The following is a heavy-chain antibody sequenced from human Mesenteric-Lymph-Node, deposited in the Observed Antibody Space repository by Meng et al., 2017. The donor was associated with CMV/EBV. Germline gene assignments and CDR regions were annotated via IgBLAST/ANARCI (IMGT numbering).Heavy chain of an antibody. CDR3: ARDKGISGDYYYYGMDV. CDR1: GFMFSSYC. J-gene: IGHJ6*02. Sequence: GGSLRLSCAASGFMFSSYCMSWVRQAPGKGLEWVANINQDESEKHYVDFVKGRFTISRDNAKNSLYLHMNSLNAEDTAVYYCARDKGISGDYYYYGMDVWGQGTTVTVSS. D-gene: IGHD6-25*01. V-gene: IGHV3-7*01. CDR2: INQDESEK.